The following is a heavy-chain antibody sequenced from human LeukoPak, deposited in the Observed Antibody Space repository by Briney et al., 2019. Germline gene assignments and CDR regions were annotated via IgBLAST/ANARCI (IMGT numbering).Heavy chain of an antibody. V-gene: IGHV1-18*04. D-gene: IGHD3-10*01. J-gene: IGHJ4*02. CDR2: ISAYNGNT. CDR1: GYTFTGYC. CDR3: ARDNLCGYGSGDY. Sequence: GASVTISCKASGYTFTGYCMHWVRQAPGQGLEWMGWISAYNGNTNYAQKFQDRVTKTTDTSTSTVYMELSSLRSEDTAVYYCARDNLCGYGSGDYWGQGTLVTVSS.